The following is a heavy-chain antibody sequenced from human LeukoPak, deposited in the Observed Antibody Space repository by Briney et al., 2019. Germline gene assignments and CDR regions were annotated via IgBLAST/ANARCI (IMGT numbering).Heavy chain of an antibody. CDR2: IGTAGDA. CDR1: GFTFSRYD. D-gene: IGHD6-13*01. V-gene: IGHV3-13*01. Sequence: PGGSLRLSCAASGFTFSRYDMHWVRQVTGKGLEWVSGIGTAGDAYSQGSVKGRFTISRENAKNSLYLQMNNLRVGDTALYYCVRSLGSSSWSVGGVFDIWGQGTLVTVSS. CDR3: VRSLGSSSWSVGGVFDI. J-gene: IGHJ3*02.